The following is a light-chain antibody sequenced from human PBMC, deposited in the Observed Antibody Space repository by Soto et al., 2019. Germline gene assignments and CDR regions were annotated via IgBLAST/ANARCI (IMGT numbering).Light chain of an antibody. CDR3: TSYAGSNKLL. CDR2: EVS. Sequence: QSVLTQPPSASGSPGQSVTISCTGTSSDVGGYNYVSWYQQHPGKAPKVMIYEVSKRPSGVPDRFSGSKSGNTASLTVSGLQAEDEADYYCTSYAGSNKLLFGGGTQLTVL. V-gene: IGLV2-8*01. CDR1: SSDVGGYNY. J-gene: IGLJ7*01.